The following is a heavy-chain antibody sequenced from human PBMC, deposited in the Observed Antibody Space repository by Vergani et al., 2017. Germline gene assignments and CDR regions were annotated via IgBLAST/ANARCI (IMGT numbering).Heavy chain of an antibody. V-gene: IGHV3-7*01. D-gene: IGHD2-2*02. J-gene: IGHJ6*02. CDR3: ARVRSGYQLLYPTSYFYGMDV. CDR2: IKQDGSEI. CDR1: GFTFSSYW. Sequence: EVQLVESGGGLVQPGGSLRLSCAASGFTFSSYWMSWVRQAPGKGLEWVANIKQDGSEIHYVDSVKGRFTISRDNAKNSLYLQMNSLRAEDTAVYYCARVRSGYQLLYPTSYFYGMDVWGQGTTVTVSS.